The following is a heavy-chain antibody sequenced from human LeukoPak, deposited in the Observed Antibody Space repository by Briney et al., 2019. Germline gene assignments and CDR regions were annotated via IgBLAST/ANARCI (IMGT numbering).Heavy chain of an antibody. CDR2: IYTSGST. CDR1: GVSISSGSYY. CDR3: ARAGYDFWSGYDGAFDI. Sequence: SETLSLTCTVSGVSISSGSYYWSWIRQPAGKGLEWIGRIYTSGSTNYNPSLKSRVTISVDTSKNQFSLKLSSVTAADTAVYYCARAGYDFWSGYDGAFDIWGQGTMVTVSS. D-gene: IGHD3-3*01. J-gene: IGHJ3*02. V-gene: IGHV4-61*02.